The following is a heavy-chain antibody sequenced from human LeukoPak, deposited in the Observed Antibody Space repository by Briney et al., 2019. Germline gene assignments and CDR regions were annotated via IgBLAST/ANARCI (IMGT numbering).Heavy chain of an antibody. CDR1: GFTFDDYG. V-gene: IGHV3-20*04. CDR3: ARGATAGYSSSWTQKTGNLYYFDY. Sequence: GGSLRLSCAASGFTFDDYGMSWVRQAPGKGLEWVSGINWNGGSTGYADSAKGRFTISRDDAKNSLYLQMNSLRAEDTALYYCARGATAGYSSSWTQKTGNLYYFDYWGQGTLVTVSS. CDR2: INWNGGST. D-gene: IGHD6-13*01. J-gene: IGHJ4*02.